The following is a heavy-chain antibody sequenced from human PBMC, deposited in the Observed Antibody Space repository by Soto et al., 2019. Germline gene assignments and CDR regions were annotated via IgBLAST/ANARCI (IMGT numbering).Heavy chain of an antibody. Sequence: DVQLLESGGGLVQPGGSLRLSCAASGFTFSSYAMSWVRQAPGKGLEWVSTISGSGGSTYYADYGKGRFTISRDNSKNTLYLQMNSLIAEDTAVYYCAKVQSRYFDWLVDYWGQGTLVTVS. D-gene: IGHD3-9*01. CDR2: ISGSGGST. J-gene: IGHJ4*02. CDR3: AKVQSRYFDWLVDY. V-gene: IGHV3-23*01. CDR1: GFTFSSYA.